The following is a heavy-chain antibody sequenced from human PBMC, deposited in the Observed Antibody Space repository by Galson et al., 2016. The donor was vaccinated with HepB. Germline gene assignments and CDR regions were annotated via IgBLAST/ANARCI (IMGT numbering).Heavy chain of an antibody. CDR1: GFNCHEYT. J-gene: IGHJ4*02. CDR3: AKGQQLRFFEWLPEALDS. CDR2: LVWDGGRT. V-gene: IGHV3-43*01. D-gene: IGHD3-3*01. Sequence: SLRLSCAASGFNCHEYTMHGVRQTPGKGHVWVSLLVWDGGRTDYADALKGRFTISRDNSKNSLYLQMDSLRTDDTALYYCAKGQQLRFFEWLPEALDSWGQGTLVTVSS.